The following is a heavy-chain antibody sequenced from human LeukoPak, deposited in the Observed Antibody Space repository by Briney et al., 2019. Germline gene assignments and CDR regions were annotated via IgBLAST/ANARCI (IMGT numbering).Heavy chain of an antibody. D-gene: IGHD6-6*01. CDR1: GGSFIGYY. Sequence: PSETLSLTCAVYGGSFIGYYWSWIRQPPGKGLECIGEINHRGSTNYNPSLKSRVTISENTSKNQIALKLSHVTTAKPAVYYCAKMYSSSSKTHNYYYMDVWGKGTTVTVSS. J-gene: IGHJ6*03. CDR2: INHRGST. CDR3: AKMYSSSSKTHNYYYMDV. V-gene: IGHV4-34*01.